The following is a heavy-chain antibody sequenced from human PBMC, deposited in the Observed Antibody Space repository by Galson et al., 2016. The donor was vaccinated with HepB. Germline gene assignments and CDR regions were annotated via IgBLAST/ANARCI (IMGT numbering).Heavy chain of an antibody. D-gene: IGHD3-22*01. V-gene: IGHV1-46*02. Sequence: SVKVSCKASGYTFNNYYIHWVRQAPGQGLEWMGIINPSGGWIGFAQKFQGRATMTRDSSTSTVYMELSSLRSDDTAVYYCARGLGYDISGRDYWGQGTLVTVSS. CDR2: INPSGGWI. CDR1: GYTFNNYY. CDR3: ARGLGYDISGRDY. J-gene: IGHJ4*02.